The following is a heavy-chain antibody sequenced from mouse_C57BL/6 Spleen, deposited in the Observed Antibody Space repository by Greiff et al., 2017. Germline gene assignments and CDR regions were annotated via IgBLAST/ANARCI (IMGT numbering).Heavy chain of an antibody. Sequence: VMLVESGAELVKPGASVKLSCKASGYTFTEYTIHWVKQRSGQGLEWIGWFYPGSGSIKYNEKFKDKATLTADKSSSTVYMELSRLTSEDSAVYFCARHEEAHDYGSSPFAYWGQGTMVTVSA. J-gene: IGHJ3*01. CDR2: FYPGSGSI. CDR3: ARHEEAHDYGSSPFAY. CDR1: GYTFTEYT. V-gene: IGHV1-62-2*01. D-gene: IGHD1-1*01.